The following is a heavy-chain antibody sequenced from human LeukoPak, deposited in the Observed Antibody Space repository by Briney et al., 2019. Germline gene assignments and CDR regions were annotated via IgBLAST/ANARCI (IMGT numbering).Heavy chain of an antibody. CDR1: GYTFTSYA. Sequence: ASVKVSCTASGYTFTSYAMHWVRQAPGQRLEWMGWINAGNGNTKYSQKFQGRVTITRDTSASTAYMELSSLRSEDTAVYYCATGIAARPYYYYGMDVWGQGTTVTVSS. CDR2: INAGNGNT. J-gene: IGHJ6*02. CDR3: ATGIAARPYYYYGMDV. V-gene: IGHV1-3*01. D-gene: IGHD6-6*01.